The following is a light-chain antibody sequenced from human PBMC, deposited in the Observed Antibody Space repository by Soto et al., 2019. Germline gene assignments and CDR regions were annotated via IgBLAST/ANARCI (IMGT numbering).Light chain of an antibody. J-gene: IGKJ5*01. V-gene: IGKV3-11*01. CDR2: DTS. Sequence: EIVLTQSPATLSLSPGERATLSCRTSQTIRGLLNWYQQRPGQAPRLLIYDTSNRATDIPARFSGSGSGTDFILTISSLDPEDFGVYFCQQRHNWPIPFGQGTRLDIK. CDR1: QTIRGL. CDR3: QQRHNWPIP.